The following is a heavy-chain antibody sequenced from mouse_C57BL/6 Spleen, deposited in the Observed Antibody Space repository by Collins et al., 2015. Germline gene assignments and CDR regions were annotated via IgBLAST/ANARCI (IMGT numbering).Heavy chain of an antibody. CDR3: ARGYRQKGNWYFDV. J-gene: IGHJ1*01. CDR1: ISLFSSYA. Sequence: EVKLVESGGGLVKPGGSLKLSCASLWISLFSSYAMSWVRQTPEKRLEWVASISSGGSTYYPDSVKGRFTISRDNARNILYLQMSSLRSEDTAMYYCARGYRQKGNWYFDVWGAGTTVTVSS. CDR2: ISSGGST. V-gene: IGHV5-6-5*01. D-gene: IGHD2-14*01.